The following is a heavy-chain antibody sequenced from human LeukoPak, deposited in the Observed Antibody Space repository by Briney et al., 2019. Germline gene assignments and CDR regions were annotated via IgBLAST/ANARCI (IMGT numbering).Heavy chain of an antibody. CDR1: GYMFSTYG. CDR3: AILDYCSGGSCSSGRIDY. CDR2: ISAFNGDT. Sequence: ASVKVSCKTSGYMFSTYGISWVRQAPGQGLDWMGWISAFNGDTKYAEKFQGRVTITADKSTSTAYMELSSLRSEDTAVYYCAILDYCSGGSCSSGRIDYWGQGTLVTVSS. D-gene: IGHD2-15*01. V-gene: IGHV1-18*01. J-gene: IGHJ4*02.